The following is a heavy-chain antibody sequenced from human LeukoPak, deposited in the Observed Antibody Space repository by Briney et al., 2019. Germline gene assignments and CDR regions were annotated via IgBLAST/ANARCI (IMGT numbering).Heavy chain of an antibody. CDR2: IRQDGSAK. CDR3: APPPIAATGN. V-gene: IGHV3-7*01. J-gene: IGHJ4*02. D-gene: IGHD6-13*01. Sequence: GGSLRLSCAASGFTFSSYSMNWVRQAPGEGLEWVANIRQDGSAKNYVDSVKGRFTISRDNAKKSVYLQMNSLRAEDTAVYYCAPPPIAATGNWGQGTLVTVSS. CDR1: GFTFSSYS.